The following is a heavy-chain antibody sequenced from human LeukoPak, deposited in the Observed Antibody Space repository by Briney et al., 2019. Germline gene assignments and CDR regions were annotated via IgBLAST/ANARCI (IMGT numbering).Heavy chain of an antibody. CDR1: GGSISSYY. J-gene: IGHJ6*03. V-gene: IGHV4-59*12. CDR3: ARALVVVVAKYYYYYMDV. D-gene: IGHD2-15*01. Sequence: SSETLSLTCTVSGGSISSYYWSWIRQPPGKGLEWIGNIYYSGSTNYNPSLKSRVTISVDTSKNQFSLKLSSVTAADTAVYYCARALVVVVAKYYYYYMDVWGKGTTVTTSS. CDR2: IYYSGST.